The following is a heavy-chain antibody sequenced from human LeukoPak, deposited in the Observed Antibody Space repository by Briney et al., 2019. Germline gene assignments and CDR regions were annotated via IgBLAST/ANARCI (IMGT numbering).Heavy chain of an antibody. V-gene: IGHV4-4*07. J-gene: IGHJ6*03. CDR1: GGSISSYY. CDR2: IYTSGST. CDR3: ARSGPISPHYYYYYMDV. Sequence: PSETLSLTCTVSGGSISSYYWSWIRQPAGKGLEWIGRIYTSGSTNYNPSLKSRVTMSVDTSKNQFSLKLSSVTAADTAVYYCARSGPISPHYYYYYMDVWGKGTTVTVSS.